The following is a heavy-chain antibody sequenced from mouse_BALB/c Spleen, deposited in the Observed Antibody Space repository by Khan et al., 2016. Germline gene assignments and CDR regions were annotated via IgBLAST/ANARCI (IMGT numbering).Heavy chain of an antibody. CDR3: ARWVSDACCAY. CDR1: GFNIKDTY. J-gene: IGHJ3*01. V-gene: IGHV14-3*02. CDR2: IDPANGNT. Sequence: VQLQQPGAELVKPGASVKLSCTASGFNIKDTYMHWVKQRPEQGLEWIGRIDPANGNTKYDPKFQGKATITADTSSNTAYPPLSTMTSEATAVYYFARWVSDACCAYLGQGTLVTVSA.